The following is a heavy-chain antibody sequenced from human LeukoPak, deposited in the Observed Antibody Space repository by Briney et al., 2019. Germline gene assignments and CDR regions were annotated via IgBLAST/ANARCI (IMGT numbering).Heavy chain of an antibody. CDR2: IYTSGST. D-gene: IGHD1-26*01. J-gene: IGHJ4*02. V-gene: IGHV4-4*07. Sequence: PSETLSLPCTVPGGSISSYYWSWFRKPAGKGLGGIGRIYTSGSTNYNPSLKSRVTMSVDTSKNQFSLKLSSVTAADTAVYYCARVGGSYGVVDYWGQGTLVTVSS. CDR1: GGSISSYY. CDR3: ARVGGSYGVVDY.